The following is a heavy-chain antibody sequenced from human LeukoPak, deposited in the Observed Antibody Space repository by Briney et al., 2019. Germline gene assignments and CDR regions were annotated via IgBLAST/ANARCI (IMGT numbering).Heavy chain of an antibody. D-gene: IGHD4-23*01. CDR3: ARDRTTVVTWDWFDP. V-gene: IGHV3-48*04. CDR2: ISSSSSTI. CDR1: GFTFSSYG. Sequence: GRSLRLSCAASGFTFSSYGMHWVRQAPGKGLEWVSYISSSSSTIYYADSVKGRFTISRDNAKNSLYLQMNSLRAEDTAVYYCARDRTTVVTWDWFDPWGQGTLVTVSS. J-gene: IGHJ5*02.